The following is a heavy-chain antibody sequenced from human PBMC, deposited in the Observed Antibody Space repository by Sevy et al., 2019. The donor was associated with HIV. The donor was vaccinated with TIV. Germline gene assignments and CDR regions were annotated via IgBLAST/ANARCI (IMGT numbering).Heavy chain of an antibody. V-gene: IGHV3-64*02. J-gene: IGHJ4*02. CDR2: ISSNGGST. D-gene: IGHD5-18*01. Sequence: GGSLRLSCAASGFSFSSYALHWVRQAPGKGLEYVSAISSNGGSTYYADSVKGRFTISRDNSKNTLYLQMGSLRAEDMAVYYCAREGVGGYSYSLDYSGQRTVVTVSS. CDR1: GFSFSSYA. CDR3: AREGVGGYSYSLDY.